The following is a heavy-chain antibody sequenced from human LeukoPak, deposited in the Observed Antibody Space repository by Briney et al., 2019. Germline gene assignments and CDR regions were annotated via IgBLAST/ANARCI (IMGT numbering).Heavy chain of an antibody. CDR3: AKDYDMWTGSLDY. J-gene: IGHJ4*02. V-gene: IGHV3-23*01. D-gene: IGHD3-9*01. Sequence: GGSLRLSCAASRFMFSNFAMSWVRQTPGKGLEWVSLISETGRTNYVDSVKGRFTISRDNSKNTLYLHMNSLRAEDTALYYCAKDYDMWTGSLDYWGQGTLVTVSS. CDR1: RFMFSNFA. CDR2: ISETGRT.